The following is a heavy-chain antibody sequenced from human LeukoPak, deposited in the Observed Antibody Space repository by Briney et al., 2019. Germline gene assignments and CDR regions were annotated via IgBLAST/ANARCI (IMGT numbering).Heavy chain of an antibody. CDR1: GYSISSGYY. CDR3: ARVGCSSTSCYPYYYMDV. V-gene: IGHV4-38-2*02. CDR2: TYHSGST. Sequence: SETLSLTCTVSGYSISSGYYWGWIRQPPGKGLEWIGSTYHSGSTYYNPSLKSRVTISVDTSKNQFSLKLSSVTAADTAVYYCARVGCSSTSCYPYYYMDVWGKGTTVTVSS. D-gene: IGHD2-2*01. J-gene: IGHJ6*03.